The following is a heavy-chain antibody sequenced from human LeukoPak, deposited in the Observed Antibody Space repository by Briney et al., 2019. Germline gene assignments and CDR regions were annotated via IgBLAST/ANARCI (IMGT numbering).Heavy chain of an antibody. CDR2: IYYTGNT. D-gene: IGHD3-16*02. Sequence: SDTQSLTCTVSGDSINSYYWSWIRQPPGRGLEWIGYIYYTGNTNYNPSLKSRVTISIDTSKNQFSLKLSSVTAADTAMYYCARLYNHNWFDPWGQGTLVTVSS. J-gene: IGHJ5*02. CDR1: GDSINSYY. V-gene: IGHV4-59*07. CDR3: ARLYNHNWFDP.